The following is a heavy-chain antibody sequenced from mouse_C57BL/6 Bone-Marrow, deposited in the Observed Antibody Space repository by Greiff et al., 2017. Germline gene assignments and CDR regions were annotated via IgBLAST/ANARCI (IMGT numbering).Heavy chain of an antibody. D-gene: IGHD4-1*01. Sequence: EVQRVESGGDLVKPGGSLKLSCAASGFTFSSYGMSWVRQTPDKRLEWVATISSGGSYTYYPGSVKGRFTISRDNAKNTLYLLMSSLKSEDTAMYYCARLGRFAYWGQGTLVTVSA. CDR1: GFTFSSYG. CDR3: ARLGRFAY. CDR2: ISSGGSYT. V-gene: IGHV5-6*01. J-gene: IGHJ3*01.